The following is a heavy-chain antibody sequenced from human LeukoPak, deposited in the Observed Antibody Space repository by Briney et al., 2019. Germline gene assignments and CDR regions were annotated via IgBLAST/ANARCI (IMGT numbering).Heavy chain of an antibody. V-gene: IGHV3-53*01. CDR2: IYSGGNT. D-gene: IGHD6-13*01. CDR1: GFTVSSNY. CDR3: ARYAAGRDLDF. Sequence: GGSLRLSCAASGFTVSSNYMSWVRQAPGKGLEWVSVIYSGGNTYYADSVKGRFTISRDNSKNTPYLQMNSPRAEDTAVYYCARYAAGRDLDFWGQGTLVTISS. J-gene: IGHJ4*02.